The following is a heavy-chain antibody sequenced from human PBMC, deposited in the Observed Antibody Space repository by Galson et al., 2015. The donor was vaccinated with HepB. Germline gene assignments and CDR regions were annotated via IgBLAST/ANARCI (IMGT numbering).Heavy chain of an antibody. V-gene: IGHV3-11*05. J-gene: IGHJ5*02. CDR3: ARGRGYYGDYDWFDP. Sequence: SLRLSCAASGFTFSDYYMSWIRQAPGKGLEWVSYISSSSSYTNYADSVKGRFTISRDNAKNSLYLQMNSLRAEDTAVYYCARGRGYYGDYDWFDPWGQGTLVTVSS. CDR1: GFTFSDYY. CDR2: ISSSSSYT. D-gene: IGHD4-17*01.